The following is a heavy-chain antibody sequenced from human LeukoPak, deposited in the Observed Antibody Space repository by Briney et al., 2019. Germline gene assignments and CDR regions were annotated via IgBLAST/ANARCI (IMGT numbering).Heavy chain of an antibody. J-gene: IGHJ5*02. CDR3: ARESGYYGSGFDP. CDR1: GFTFSDYA. V-gene: IGHV3-30*04. Sequence: PGGSLRLSCAASGFTFSDYAMHWVRQAPGKGLEWVAVISYDGINQYYADSVKGRFTISRDNAKNTLYLQMNSLRAEDTAVYYCARESGYYGSGFDPWGQGTLVTVSS. CDR2: ISYDGINQ. D-gene: IGHD3-10*01.